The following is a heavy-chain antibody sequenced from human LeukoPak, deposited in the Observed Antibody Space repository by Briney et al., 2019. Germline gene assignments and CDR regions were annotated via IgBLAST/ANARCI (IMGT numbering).Heavy chain of an antibody. D-gene: IGHD3-16*01. CDR1: GYTFTNYD. CDR3: ARNFGDDY. CDR2: FNPNSGNT. J-gene: IGHJ4*02. V-gene: IGHV1-8*03. Sequence: ASVKVSCKASGYTFTNYDISWVRQATGQGLEWMGWFNPNSGNTGYAQKLQGRLTITVDNSISTAYMELNSLKSEDTAVYYCARNFGDDYWGQGTLVIVSS.